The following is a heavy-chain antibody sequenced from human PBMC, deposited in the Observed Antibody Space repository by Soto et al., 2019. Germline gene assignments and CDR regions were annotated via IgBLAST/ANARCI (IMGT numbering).Heavy chain of an antibody. J-gene: IGHJ4*02. V-gene: IGHV5-51*01. CDR3: AGHLYSKWKLLL. D-gene: IGHD2-15*01. Sequence: GDALKISCKASGYSFTSYWIGWVRQMPGKGLEWMGIIYPRDSDARYSPSFEGQVTISADNSISTAYLQWSSLKASDTAVYYCAGHLYSKWKLLLWGQGTLVPVSS. CDR1: GYSFTSYW. CDR2: IYPRDSDA.